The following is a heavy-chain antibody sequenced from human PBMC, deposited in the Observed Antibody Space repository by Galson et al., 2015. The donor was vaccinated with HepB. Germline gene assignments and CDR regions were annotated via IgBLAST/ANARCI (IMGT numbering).Heavy chain of an antibody. J-gene: IGHJ4*02. D-gene: IGHD6-13*01. V-gene: IGHV4-39*07. CDR2: IYYSGST. CDR1: GGSISSSSYY. CDR3: ARDGIAAAVTYFDY. Sequence: DTLSLPCTVSGGSISSSSYYWGWIRQPPGKGLEWIGSIYYSGSTYYNPSLKSRVTISADTSKNQFSLKLSSVTAADTAVYYCARDGIAAAVTYFDYWGQGTLVTVSS.